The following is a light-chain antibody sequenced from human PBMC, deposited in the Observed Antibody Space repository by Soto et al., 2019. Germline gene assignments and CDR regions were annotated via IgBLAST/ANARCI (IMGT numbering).Light chain of an antibody. CDR1: QSVSSSY. CDR3: QQYGSSLWT. Sequence: EIVLTQSPATLSLSPGERATLSCGASQSVSSSYLAWYQQKPGLAPRLLIYDASSRATGIPDRFSGSGSGPDFTLTILRLEPEDFALYYCQQYGSSLWTFGQGTKVEIK. V-gene: IGKV3D-20*01. J-gene: IGKJ1*01. CDR2: DAS.